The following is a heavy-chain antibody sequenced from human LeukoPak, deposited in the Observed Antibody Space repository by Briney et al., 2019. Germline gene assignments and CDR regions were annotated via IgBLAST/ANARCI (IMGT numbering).Heavy chain of an antibody. D-gene: IGHD3-10*01. V-gene: IGHV5-10-1*01. J-gene: IGHJ3*02. CDR3: ARDSTYYYGSGRANDAFDI. CDR2: IDPSDSYT. Sequence: GESLKISCKGSGYGFTSYWISWVRQMPGKGLEWMGRIDPSDSYTNYSPSFQGHVTISADKSISTAYLQWSSLKASDTAMYYRARDSTYYYGSGRANDAFDIWGQGTMVTVSS. CDR1: GYGFTSYW.